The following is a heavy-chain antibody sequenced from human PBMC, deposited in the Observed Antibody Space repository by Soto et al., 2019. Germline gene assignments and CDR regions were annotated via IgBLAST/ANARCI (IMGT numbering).Heavy chain of an antibody. CDR3: TRSLYASSWYAGN. J-gene: IGHJ4*02. CDR1: GYSINSGYY. CDR2: VYHSGTT. D-gene: IGHD6-13*01. Sequence: PSETLSLTCGVSGYSINSGYYWGWIRQAPGKGLGWIGSVYHSGTTYHNPSLKSRVTISLDTSKNQFSLTLSSVTAADTALYYCTRSLYASSWYAGNWGQGTLVTVSS. V-gene: IGHV4-38-2*01.